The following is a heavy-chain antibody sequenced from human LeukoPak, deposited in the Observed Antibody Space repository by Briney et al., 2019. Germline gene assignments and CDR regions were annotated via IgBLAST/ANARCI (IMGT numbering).Heavy chain of an antibody. CDR2: IYPGDSDT. Sequence: GESMKISCKGSGYSFTIYWIGWVRQMPGKSLEWMGIIYPGDSDTRYSPSFQGQVTISADKSISTAYLQWSSLKASDTAMYYCASHKYGSGSYGAFDIWGQGTMVTVSS. J-gene: IGHJ3*02. V-gene: IGHV5-51*01. CDR1: GYSFTIYW. CDR3: ASHKYGSGSYGAFDI. D-gene: IGHD3-10*01.